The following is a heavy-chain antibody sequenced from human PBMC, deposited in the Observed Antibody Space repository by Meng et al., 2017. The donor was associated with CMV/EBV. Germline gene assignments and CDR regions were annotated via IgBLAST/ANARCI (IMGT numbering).Heavy chain of an antibody. D-gene: IGHD3-10*01. J-gene: IGHJ3*02. Sequence: SETLSLTCTVSGGSISSSSYYWGWIRQPPGKELEWIGSIYYSGSTYYNPSLKSRVTISVDTSKNQFSLKLSSVTAADTAVYYCARVLRGSKDAFDIWDQGTMVTVSS. CDR3: ARVLRGSKDAFDI. CDR2: IYYSGST. CDR1: GGSISSSSYY. V-gene: IGHV4-39*07.